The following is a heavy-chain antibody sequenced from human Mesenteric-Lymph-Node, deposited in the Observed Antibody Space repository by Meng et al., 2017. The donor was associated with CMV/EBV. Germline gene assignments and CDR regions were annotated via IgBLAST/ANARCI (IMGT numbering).Heavy chain of an antibody. V-gene: IGHV4-30-4*08. D-gene: IGHD1-20*01. CDR3: ARARHNWNPPNYYYYGMDV. CDR2: IYYSGRT. Sequence: CTVSGGSISSGDYYWSWIRQPPGKGVGWIGYIYYSGRTYYNPSLKSRVTISVDTSKNQFSLKLSSVTAADTAVYCCARARHNWNPPNYYYYGMDVWGQGTTVTVSS. CDR1: GGSISSGDYY. J-gene: IGHJ6*02.